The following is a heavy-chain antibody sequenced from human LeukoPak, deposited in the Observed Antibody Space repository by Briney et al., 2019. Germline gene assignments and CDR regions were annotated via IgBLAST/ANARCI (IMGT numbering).Heavy chain of an antibody. J-gene: IGHJ4*02. D-gene: IGHD6-13*01. Sequence: ASVKVSCKASGYTFTTYDINWVRQATGQGLEWMGWMNPNSGNTGYAQKFQGRVTMTRNTSINTAYMELSSLRSDDTAAYYCARMAAPKQQLDCWGQGTLVTVSS. V-gene: IGHV1-8*01. CDR1: GYTFTTYD. CDR3: ARMAAPKQQLDC. CDR2: MNPNSGNT.